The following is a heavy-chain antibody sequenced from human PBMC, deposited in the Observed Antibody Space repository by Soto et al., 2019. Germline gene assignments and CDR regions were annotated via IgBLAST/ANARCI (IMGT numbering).Heavy chain of an antibody. CDR3: ARGRDWLIPYYFDY. CDR1: GGSMSTYY. J-gene: IGHJ4*02. V-gene: IGHV4-59*01. Sequence: NPSETLSLTCTVSGGSMSTYYWGWIRQSPGKGLEWIGYIYYNGNTNYNPSLKSRVTISVDTSKNQFSLKVTSVTAADTAVYFCARGRDWLIPYYFDYWGQGTLVTVSS. D-gene: IGHD3-9*01. CDR2: IYYNGNT.